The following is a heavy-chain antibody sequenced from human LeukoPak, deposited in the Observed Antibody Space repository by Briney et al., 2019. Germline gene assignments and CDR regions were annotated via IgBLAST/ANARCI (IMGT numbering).Heavy chain of an antibody. D-gene: IGHD3-16*01. J-gene: IGHJ6*03. CDR2: ISDSGTT. Sequence: SETLSLTCTVSGGSISRYYWSWIRQPPGKGLEWFGYISDSGTTNYNPSLKSRVTISVDTSKKQFSLKLSSVTAADTAVYYCARGGPGQSLYYYYMDVWGKGTTVTVSS. CDR3: ARGGPGQSLYYYYMDV. V-gene: IGHV4-59*01. CDR1: GGSISRYY.